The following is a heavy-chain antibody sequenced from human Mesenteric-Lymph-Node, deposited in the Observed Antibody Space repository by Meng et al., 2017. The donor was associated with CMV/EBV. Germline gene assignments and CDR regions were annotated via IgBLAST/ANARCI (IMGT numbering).Heavy chain of an antibody. CDR1: GYTFTSYG. V-gene: IGHV1-18*01. J-gene: IGHJ6*02. CDR2: ISAYNGNT. Sequence: ASVQVTCKASGYTFTSYGISWVRQPAAQGLEWMGWISAYNGNTNYAQKLQGRVTMTTDTSPSTAYMELRSLRSDDPTVYYCARDQYCSSTCCYTGVRLNYGMVVWGQGTTVTVSS. CDR3: ARDQYCSSTCCYTGVRLNYGMVV. D-gene: IGHD2-2*02.